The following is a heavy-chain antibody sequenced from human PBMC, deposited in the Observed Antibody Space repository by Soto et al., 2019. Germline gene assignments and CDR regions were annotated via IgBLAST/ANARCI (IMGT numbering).Heavy chain of an antibody. J-gene: IGHJ6*02. V-gene: IGHV1-18*04. CDR1: GYTFTSYG. Sequence: QVQLVQSGAEVKKPGASVKVSCKASGYTFTSYGISWVRQAPGQGLEWMGWISAYNGNTNYAQKLQGRVTMTTDTATGTAYMELRSLRSDDTAVYYCARDRDDYGDYRSYYGMDVWGQGTTVTVSS. CDR3: ARDRDDYGDYRSYYGMDV. D-gene: IGHD4-17*01. CDR2: ISAYNGNT.